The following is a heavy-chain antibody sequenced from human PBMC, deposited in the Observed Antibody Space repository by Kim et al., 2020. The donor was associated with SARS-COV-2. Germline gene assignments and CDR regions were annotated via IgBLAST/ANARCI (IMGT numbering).Heavy chain of an antibody. Sequence: SETLSLTCTVSGGSLTTRGYYWSRIRQHPGQGSEWIGYIYYNGNTLYNPSLSSRVTMSLDTDKNQFSLNLNVVAAADTAVYYCSRPADFWVSAMDVWGQGPALILPS. CDR2: IYYNGNT. CDR1: GGSLTTRGYY. D-gene: IGHD7-27*01. CDR3: SRPADFWVSAMDV. J-gene: IGHJ6*02. V-gene: IGHV4-31*03.